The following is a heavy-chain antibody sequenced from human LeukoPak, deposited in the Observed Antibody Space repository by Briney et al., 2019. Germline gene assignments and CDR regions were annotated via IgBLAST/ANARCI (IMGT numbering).Heavy chain of an antibody. J-gene: IGHJ4*02. CDR2: INPNSGGT. V-gene: IGHV1-2*02. CDR3: ARDQGHGGNSWDY. CDR1: GYTFTVYY. Sequence: ASVKVSCKASGYTFTVYYMHWVRQAPGQGLEWLGWINPNSGGTNYAQNFQGRVTMTRDTSISTAYMELSRLRSDDTAVYYCARDQGHGGNSWDYWGQGTLVTVSS. D-gene: IGHD4-23*01.